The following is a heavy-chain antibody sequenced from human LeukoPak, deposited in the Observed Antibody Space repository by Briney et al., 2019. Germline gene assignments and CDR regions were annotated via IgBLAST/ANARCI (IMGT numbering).Heavy chain of an antibody. V-gene: IGHV1-46*01. CDR3: ARRHDANWFDP. CDR1: GYTFTSNY. Sequence: ASVKVSCKAFGYTFTSNYMHWVRQAPGQGPEWMGVISPSGGSTTYAQKFQGRVTLTRDMSTSTDYLELSSLRSEDTAVYYCARRHDANWFDPWGQGTLVTVSS. CDR2: ISPSGGST. D-gene: IGHD1-1*01. J-gene: IGHJ5*02.